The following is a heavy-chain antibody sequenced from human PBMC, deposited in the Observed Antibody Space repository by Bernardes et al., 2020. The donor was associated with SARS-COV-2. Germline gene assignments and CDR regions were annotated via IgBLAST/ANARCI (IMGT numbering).Heavy chain of an antibody. Sequence: GGSLRLSCAASGFTFSSYAMSWVRQAPGKGLEWVSAISGSGSSTYYADSVKGRFTISRDNSKNTLYLQMNSLRAEDTAVYYCAKDPWYDFWSGYSFDYWGPGTLVTVSS. CDR2: ISGSGSST. CDR1: GFTFSSYA. D-gene: IGHD3-3*01. V-gene: IGHV3-23*01. J-gene: IGHJ4*02. CDR3: AKDPWYDFWSGYSFDY.